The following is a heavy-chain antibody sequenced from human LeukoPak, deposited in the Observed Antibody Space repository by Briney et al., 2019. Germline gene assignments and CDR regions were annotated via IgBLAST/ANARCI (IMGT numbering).Heavy chain of an antibody. J-gene: IGHJ4*02. V-gene: IGHV3-64*01. CDR1: GFTFSTYA. D-gene: IGHD2-2*01. CDR2: ISSNGGTT. CDR3: ARGLGYCSRASCYPDY. Sequence: GGSLRLSCAASGFTFSTYAMFWVRQAPGKGLEYVSAISSNGGTTYYANSVKGRFTISRDNSKNTPYLQMGSLRAEDMAVYYCARGLGYCSRASCYPDYWGQGTLVTVSS.